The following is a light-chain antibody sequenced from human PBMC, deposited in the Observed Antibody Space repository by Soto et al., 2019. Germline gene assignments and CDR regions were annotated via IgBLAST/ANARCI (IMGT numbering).Light chain of an antibody. CDR3: QQCSSSPIN. CDR1: QSVSSY. J-gene: IGKJ5*01. CDR2: ATS. V-gene: IGKV3-20*01. Sequence: EIVLTQSPATLSLSPGERATLSCRASQSVSSYLAWYQQKPGQAPRLLSFATSRRATDIPDRFSGSGSGTDFTLTISRLEPEEFAVYYCQQCSSSPINFGQGTRLE.